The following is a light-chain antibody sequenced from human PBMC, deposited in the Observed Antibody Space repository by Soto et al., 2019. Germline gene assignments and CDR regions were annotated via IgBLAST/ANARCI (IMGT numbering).Light chain of an antibody. CDR3: ISFAGSNTV. V-gene: IGLV2-8*01. CDR1: SSDVGGYNY. J-gene: IGLJ2*01. Sequence: QSVLTQPPSASGSPGQSVTISCTGTSSDVGGYNYVSWYQHHPGKGPKLMIYEVSKRTSGVPDRFSGSKSGNTASLTVSGLQAEDEADYYCISFAGSNTVFVGGTKLTVL. CDR2: EVS.